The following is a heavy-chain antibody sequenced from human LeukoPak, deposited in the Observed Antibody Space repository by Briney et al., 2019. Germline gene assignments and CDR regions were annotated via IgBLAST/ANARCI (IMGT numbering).Heavy chain of an antibody. V-gene: IGHV1-46*01. CDR2: INPSGGST. D-gene: IGHD6-6*01. Sequence: ASVKVSCKASGYTLTSYYMHWVRQALGQGLEWMGIINPSGGSTSYAQKFQGRVTMTRDTSTSTVYMELSSLRSEDTAVYYCAREAARRGSTFGYWGQGTLVTVSS. J-gene: IGHJ4*02. CDR1: GYTLTSYY. CDR3: AREAARRGSTFGY.